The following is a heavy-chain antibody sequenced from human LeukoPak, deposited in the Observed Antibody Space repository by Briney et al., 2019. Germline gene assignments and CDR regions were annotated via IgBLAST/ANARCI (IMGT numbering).Heavy chain of an antibody. D-gene: IGHD2-2*01. CDR1: GYSISSGYY. J-gene: IGHJ3*02. CDR3: ARLPRDTSSAFDI. Sequence: PSETLSLTCTVSGYSISSGYYWGWIRQPPGKGLEWIGSIYHSGSTYYNPSLKSRVTISVDTSKNQFSLKLSSVTAADTAVYYCARLPRDTSSAFDIWGQGTMVTVSS. V-gene: IGHV4-38-2*02. CDR2: IYHSGST.